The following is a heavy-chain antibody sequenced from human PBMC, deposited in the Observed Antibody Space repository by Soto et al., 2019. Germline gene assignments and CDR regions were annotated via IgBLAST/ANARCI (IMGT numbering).Heavy chain of an antibody. CDR3: ARDQTPTYYDFWSGYHY. Sequence: GGSLRLSCAASGFTFSSYWMHWVRQAPGKGLVWVSRINSDGSSTSYADSVKGRFTISRDNAKNTLYLQMNSLRAEDTAVYYCARDQTPTYYDFWSGYHYWGQGTLVTVSS. V-gene: IGHV3-74*01. J-gene: IGHJ4*02. CDR1: GFTFSSYW. D-gene: IGHD3-3*01. CDR2: INSDGSST.